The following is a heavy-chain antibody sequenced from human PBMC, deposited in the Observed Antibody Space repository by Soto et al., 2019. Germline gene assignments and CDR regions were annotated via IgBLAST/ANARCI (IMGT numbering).Heavy chain of an antibody. CDR3: ARVVVAAARPFIFDC. V-gene: IGHV5-51*01. J-gene: IGHJ4*02. D-gene: IGHD6-6*01. CDR1: GYSFTSYW. Sequence: PGESLKISCKGSGYSFTSYWIGWVRQMPGKGLEWMGIIYPGDSDTRYSPSFQGQVTISADKSISTAYLQWSSLKASDTAMYYCARVVVAAARPFIFDCWGQGTLVTVSS. CDR2: IYPGDSDT.